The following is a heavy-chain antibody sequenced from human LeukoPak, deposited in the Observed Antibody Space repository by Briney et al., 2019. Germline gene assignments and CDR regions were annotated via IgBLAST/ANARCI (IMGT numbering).Heavy chain of an antibody. CDR3: ARFGVDYDMDV. D-gene: IGHD3-16*01. J-gene: IGHJ6*02. Sequence: SETLSLTCTVSGGSISGHYWTWVRHPPGEGLEWIGQIHYSGKADYNPSLRSRITISVDTSKNQMSLEVTSVTAADTAVYYCARFGVDYDMDVWGQGTTVTVS. CDR2: IHYSGKA. V-gene: IGHV4-59*11. CDR1: GGSISGHY.